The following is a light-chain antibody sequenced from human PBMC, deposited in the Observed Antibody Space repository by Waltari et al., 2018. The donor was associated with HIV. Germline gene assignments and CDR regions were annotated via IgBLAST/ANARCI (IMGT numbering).Light chain of an antibody. J-gene: IGLJ2*01. Sequence: QSALTQPASVSGSPGQSLTISCTGTSRDIGAYDYVSWYQQHPDNPPKLIIYDVSTRPSGVSHRFSGSKFGNTASLTISGLQSEDEADYHCCAYAGPTGLSEVFGGGTKVTVL. CDR2: DVS. V-gene: IGLV2-23*02. CDR3: CAYAGPTGLSEV. CDR1: SRDIGAYDY.